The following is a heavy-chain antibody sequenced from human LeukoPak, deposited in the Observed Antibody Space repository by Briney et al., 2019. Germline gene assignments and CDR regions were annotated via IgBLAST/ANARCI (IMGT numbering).Heavy chain of an antibody. CDR3: ARQEYCSGASCYTWFDP. CDR1: GYSFTNYW. Sequence: GESLKISCKVSGYSFTNYWIGWVRQMPGKGLEWMGIIYPGDSDTRYSPSFQGQVTISADKSISTAYLQWNSLKASDTAMYYCARQEYCSGASCYTWFDPWGQGTLVTVSS. J-gene: IGHJ5*02. D-gene: IGHD2-15*01. CDR2: IYPGDSDT. V-gene: IGHV5-51*01.